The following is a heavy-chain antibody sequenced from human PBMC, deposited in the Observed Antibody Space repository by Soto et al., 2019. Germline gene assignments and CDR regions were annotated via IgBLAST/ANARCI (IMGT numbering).Heavy chain of an antibody. CDR2: ISGSGGST. V-gene: IGHV3-23*01. D-gene: IGHD3-3*01. CDR3: DRTIFGVAYYFDY. Sequence: PGGSLRLSCAASGFTFSSYAMSWVRQAPGKGLEWVSAISGSGGSTYYADSVKGRFTISRDNSKNTLYLQMNSLRAEDTAVYYCDRTIFGVAYYFDYWGQGTLVTVSS. J-gene: IGHJ4*02. CDR1: GFTFSSYA.